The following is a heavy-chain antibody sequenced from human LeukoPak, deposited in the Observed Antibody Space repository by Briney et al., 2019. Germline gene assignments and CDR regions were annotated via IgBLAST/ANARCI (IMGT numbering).Heavy chain of an antibody. J-gene: IGHJ4*02. CDR2: INPSGGST. CDR1: GYTFTSHG. Sequence: ASVKVSCKASGYTFTSHGISWVRQAPGQGLEWMGIINPSGGSTSYAQKFQGRVTLTRDMSTRTVYMELSSLRSEDTAVYYCARDFGDYLHFDYWGQGTLVTVSS. V-gene: IGHV1-46*01. CDR3: ARDFGDYLHFDY. D-gene: IGHD4-17*01.